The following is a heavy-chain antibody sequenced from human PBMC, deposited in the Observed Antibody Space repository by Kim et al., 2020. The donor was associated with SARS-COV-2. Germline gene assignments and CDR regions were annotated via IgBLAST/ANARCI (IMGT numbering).Heavy chain of an antibody. D-gene: IGHD2-2*01. CDR1: GYTFTSYG. CDR2: ISAYNGNT. CDR3: ARDLSVEYQLPSPSAGDY. Sequence: ASVKVSCKASGYTFTSYGISWVRQAPGQGLEWMGWISAYNGNTNYAQKLQGRVTMTTDTSTSTAYMELRSLRSDDTAVYYCARDLSVEYQLPSPSAGDYWGQRTLVTVSS. V-gene: IGHV1-18*01. J-gene: IGHJ4*02.